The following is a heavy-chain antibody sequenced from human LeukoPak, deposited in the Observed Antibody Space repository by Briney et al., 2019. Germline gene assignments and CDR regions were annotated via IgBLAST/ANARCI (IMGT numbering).Heavy chain of an antibody. Sequence: NASETLSLTCTVSGGSISSGGYYWSWIRQHPGKGLEWIGYIYYSGSTYYNPSLKSRVTISVDTSKNQFSLKLSSVTAADTAVYYCASSEWEQTRIGSSTPYYFDYWGQGTLVTVSS. CDR3: ASSEWEQTRIGSSTPYYFDY. CDR1: GGSISSGGYY. J-gene: IGHJ4*02. D-gene: IGHD1-26*01. V-gene: IGHV4-31*03. CDR2: IYYSGST.